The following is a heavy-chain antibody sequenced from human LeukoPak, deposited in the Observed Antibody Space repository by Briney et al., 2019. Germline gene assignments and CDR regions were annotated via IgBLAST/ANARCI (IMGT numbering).Heavy chain of an antibody. D-gene: IGHD3-3*01. CDR1: GYTFTGHY. J-gene: IGHJ6*02. CDR2: MDPNSGAT. Sequence: GASVKVSCKASGYTFTGHYMHWVRQAPGQGLEWMGWMDPNSGATNYAQKFQGRVTMTRDTSISTAYMELSRLRSDDTAVYYCARDHWVSSDFWSGYSFYYYYYGMDVWGQGTTVTVSS. V-gene: IGHV1-2*02. CDR3: ARDHWVSSDFWSGYSFYYYYYGMDV.